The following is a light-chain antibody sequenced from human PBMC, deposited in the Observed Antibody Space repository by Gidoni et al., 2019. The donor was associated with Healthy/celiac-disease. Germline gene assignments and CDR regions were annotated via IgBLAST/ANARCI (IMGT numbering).Light chain of an antibody. CDR2: AAS. CDR3: QQSYSTHIT. V-gene: IGKV1-39*01. Sequence: DIQMTQSPSSLSASVGDRVTITCRASQSISSYLNWYQQKPGKAPKLLIYAASSLQSGVPSRFSGSGSWTDVTLTISSLQPEDFATYYCQQSYSTHITFGQGTRLEIK. CDR1: QSISSY. J-gene: IGKJ5*01.